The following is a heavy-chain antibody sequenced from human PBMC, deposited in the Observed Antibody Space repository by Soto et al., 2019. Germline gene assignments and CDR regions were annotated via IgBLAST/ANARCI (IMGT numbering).Heavy chain of an antibody. V-gene: IGHV4-4*02. Sequence: SETLSLTCAVSGGSISSSNCWSWVRQPPGKGLEWIGEIYHSGSTNYNPSLKSRVTISVDKSKNQFSLKLSSVTAADTAVYYCARVVGGYYYGMDVWGQGTTVTSP. CDR2: IYHSGST. D-gene: IGHD2-2*01. CDR3: ARVVGGYYYGMDV. J-gene: IGHJ6*02. CDR1: GGSISSSNC.